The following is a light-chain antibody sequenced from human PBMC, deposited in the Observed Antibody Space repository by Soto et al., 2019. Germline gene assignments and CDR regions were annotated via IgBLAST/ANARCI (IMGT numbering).Light chain of an antibody. Sequence: QSVLTQPASVSGSPGQSVTISCTGTSSDVGGYNYVSWYQQHPGKAPKFMIYEVSNRPSGVSNRFSGSKSGSTASLTISGIQAEDEADYYCRSYTSSSTPYVFGTGTKV. CDR3: RSYTSSSTPYV. CDR2: EVS. V-gene: IGLV2-14*01. J-gene: IGLJ1*01. CDR1: SSDVGGYNY.